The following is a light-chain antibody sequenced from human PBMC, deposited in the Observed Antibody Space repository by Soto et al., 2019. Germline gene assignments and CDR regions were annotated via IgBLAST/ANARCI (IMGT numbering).Light chain of an antibody. V-gene: IGLV2-14*01. CDR3: RSYTSNSTL. Sequence: QSVLTQPASVTGSPGQSITISCTGTSSDVGGYDYVSWYQQHPGKAPKLMIYDVSNRPSGVSIRFSGSKSGNTASLTISGLQAEDEAHYYCRSYTSNSTLFGGGTKVTVL. J-gene: IGLJ2*01. CDR1: SSDVGGYDY. CDR2: DVS.